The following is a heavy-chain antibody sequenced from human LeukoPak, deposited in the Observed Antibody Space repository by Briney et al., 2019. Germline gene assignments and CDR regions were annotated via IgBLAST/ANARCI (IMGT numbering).Heavy chain of an antibody. Sequence: PSETLSLTCTVSGGSISSYYWSWIRQPPGKGLEWIGYIYYSGSTNYNPSLKSRVTISVDTSKNQFSLKLSSVTAADTAVYYCARDQSGEEDYYYGMDVWGQGTTVTVSS. CDR2: IYYSGST. CDR3: ARDQSGEEDYYYGMDV. V-gene: IGHV4-59*12. D-gene: IGHD3-10*01. CDR1: GGSISSYY. J-gene: IGHJ6*02.